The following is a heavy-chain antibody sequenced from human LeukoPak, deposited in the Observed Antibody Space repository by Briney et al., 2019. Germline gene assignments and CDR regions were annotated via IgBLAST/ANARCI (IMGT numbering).Heavy chain of an antibody. CDR1: GDSVSTNSAT. V-gene: IGHV6-1*01. CDR2: TYYRSKWYS. Sequence: SQTLSLTCAISGDSVSTNSATWNWIRQSPSRGLEWLGSTYYRSKWYSDYAVSVKSRIAFDSDTSKNQFSLHLNSVTPEDTAVYYCAKTGAAFQLNDAFDIWGQGTMVTVSS. CDR3: AKTGAAFQLNDAFDI. J-gene: IGHJ3*02. D-gene: IGHD1-14*01.